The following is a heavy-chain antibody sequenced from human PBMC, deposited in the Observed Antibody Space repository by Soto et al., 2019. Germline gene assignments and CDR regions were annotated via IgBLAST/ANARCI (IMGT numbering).Heavy chain of an antibody. J-gene: IGHJ4*02. CDR3: ATHPPYGPLDH. Sequence: SETLSLTCTVSGGSISSSSNDWGWIRQPPGKGLEWIGNIYYSENTYYNPSLKSRVTISVDTSKNQFSLRLTSVTAADTAVYYCATHPPYGPLDHWGQGTLVTVS. CDR2: IYYSENT. CDR1: GGSISSSSND. D-gene: IGHD4-17*01. V-gene: IGHV4-39*01.